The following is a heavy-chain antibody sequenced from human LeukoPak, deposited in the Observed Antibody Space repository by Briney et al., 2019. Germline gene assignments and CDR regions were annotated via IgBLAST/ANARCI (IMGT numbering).Heavy chain of an antibody. CDR2: INPNSGGT. V-gene: IGHV1-2*02. J-gene: IGHJ5*02. D-gene: IGHD2/OR15-2a*01. CDR1: GYTFTGYY. CDR3: ARPLGSLKEYWWFDP. Sequence: GASVKVSCKASGYTFTGYYMHWVRQAPGQGLEWMGWINPNSGGTNYAQKFQGRVTMTRDTSTSTVYMELSSLRSDDTAVYYCARPLGSLKEYWWFDPWGQGTLVTVSS.